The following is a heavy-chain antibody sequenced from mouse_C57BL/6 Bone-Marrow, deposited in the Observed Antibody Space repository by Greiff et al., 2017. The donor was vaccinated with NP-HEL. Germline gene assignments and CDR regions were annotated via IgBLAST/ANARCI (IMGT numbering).Heavy chain of an antibody. Sequence: EVQLMESGGGLVQPKGSLKLSCAASGFTFNTYAMHWVRQAPGKGLEWVARIRSKSSNYATYYADSVKDRFTISRDDSQSMLYLQMNNLKTEDTAMYYCVREVEGIYYLTLYYAMDYWGQGTSVTVSS. D-gene: IGHD1-1*01. J-gene: IGHJ4*01. CDR3: VREVEGIYYLTLYYAMDY. CDR2: IRSKSSNYAT. CDR1: GFTFNTYA. V-gene: IGHV10-3*01.